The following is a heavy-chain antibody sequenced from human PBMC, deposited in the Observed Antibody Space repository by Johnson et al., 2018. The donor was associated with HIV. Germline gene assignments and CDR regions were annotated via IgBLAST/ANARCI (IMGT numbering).Heavy chain of an antibody. D-gene: IGHD4-23*01. CDR2: IWYDGSKK. CDR1: GFTFSNYG. Sequence: VQLVESGGGVVQPGGSLRLSCAASGFTFSNYGMHWVRQAPGKGLEWVAVIWYDGSKKYYADSVKGRFTIYRANSKNTLYLQMNSLRADDTAVYYCAKDFHHVWYGGKNGPYDAFGIWGQGTMVTVSS. J-gene: IGHJ3*02. V-gene: IGHV3-33*06. CDR3: AKDFHHVWYGGKNGPYDAFGI.